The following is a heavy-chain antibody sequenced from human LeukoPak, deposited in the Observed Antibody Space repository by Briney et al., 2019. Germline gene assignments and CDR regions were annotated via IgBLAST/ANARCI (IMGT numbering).Heavy chain of an antibody. V-gene: IGHV1-24*01. CDR2: FDPEDGET. CDR3: ATLPPPTTVTTPFLFDY. J-gene: IGHJ4*02. Sequence: GASVKVSCKVSVYTLTELSMHWVRQAPGKGLEWMGGFDPEDGETIYAQKFQGRVTMTEDTSTDTAYMELSSLRSEDTAVYYCATLPPPTTVTTPFLFDYWGQGTLVTVSS. D-gene: IGHD4-17*01. CDR1: VYTLTELS.